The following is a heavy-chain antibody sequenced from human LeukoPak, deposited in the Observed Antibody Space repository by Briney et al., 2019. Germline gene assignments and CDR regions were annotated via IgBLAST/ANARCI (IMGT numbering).Heavy chain of an antibody. V-gene: IGHV3-43*01. Sequence: GGSLRLSCAASGFTFDDYTMHWVRQAPGEGLEWVSLISWDGTSTYYADSVKGRFTISKDNSKNSLYLQMNSLRTEDTALYYCAEDKERIAAAGPYYYYYYYMDVWGKGTTVTVSS. CDR2: ISWDGTST. CDR3: AEDKERIAAAGPYYYYYYYMDV. D-gene: IGHD6-13*01. CDR1: GFTFDDYT. J-gene: IGHJ6*03.